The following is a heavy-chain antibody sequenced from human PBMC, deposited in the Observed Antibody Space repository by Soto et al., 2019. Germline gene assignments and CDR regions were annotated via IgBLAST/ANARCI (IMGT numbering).Heavy chain of an antibody. CDR3: ARDHSNWELLGGMDV. D-gene: IGHD1-26*01. V-gene: IGHV3-11*05. Sequence: GGSLRLSCAASGFTFSDYYMSWIRQAPGKGLEWVSYISSSSSYTNYADSVKGRFTISRDNAKNSLYLQMNSLRAEDTAVYYCARDHSNWELLGGMDVCGQGTTGTVSS. J-gene: IGHJ6*02. CDR2: ISSSSSYT. CDR1: GFTFSDYY.